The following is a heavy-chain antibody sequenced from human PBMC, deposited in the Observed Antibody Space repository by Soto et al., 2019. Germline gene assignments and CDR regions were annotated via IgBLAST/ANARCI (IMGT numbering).Heavy chain of an antibody. CDR1: GGSISSSSYY. Sequence: QLQLQESGPGLVKPSETLSLTCTVSGGSISSSSYYWGWIRQPPGKGLEWIGSIYYSGSTYYNPSLKSRVTISVDTSKNQFSLKLSSVTAADTAVYYCARHSSSWYGAYNWFDPWGQGTLVTVSS. CDR2: IYYSGST. J-gene: IGHJ5*02. V-gene: IGHV4-39*01. CDR3: ARHSSSWYGAYNWFDP. D-gene: IGHD6-13*01.